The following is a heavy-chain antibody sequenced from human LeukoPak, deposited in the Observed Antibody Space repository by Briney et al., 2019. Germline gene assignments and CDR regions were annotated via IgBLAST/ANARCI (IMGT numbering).Heavy chain of an antibody. D-gene: IGHD2-2*01. CDR2: IKSKTDGGTT. CDR1: GFTFSSYW. J-gene: IGHJ4*02. CDR3: TTNSICCSSTC. V-gene: IGHV3-15*01. Sequence: GGSLRLSCAASGFTFSSYWMSWVRQAPGKGLEWVGRIKSKTDGGTTDYAAPVKGRFTISRDDSKNTLYLQMNSLKTEDTAVYYCTTNSICCSSTCWGQGTLVTVSS.